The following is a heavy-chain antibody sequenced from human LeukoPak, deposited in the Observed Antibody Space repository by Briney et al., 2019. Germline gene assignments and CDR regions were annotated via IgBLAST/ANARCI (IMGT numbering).Heavy chain of an antibody. CDR2: IKTDGSST. CDR3: ARDFMYSISCAGC. D-gene: IGHD6-13*01. CDR1: GFTFSSYA. J-gene: IGHJ4*02. V-gene: IGHV3-74*01. Sequence: GGSLRLSCAASGFTFSSYAMHWVRQVPGKGLMWVSRIKTDGSSTSYADSVKGRFTISRDNAKNTLYLQMNSLRVEDTAVYYCARDFMYSISCAGCWGQGTLVTVPS.